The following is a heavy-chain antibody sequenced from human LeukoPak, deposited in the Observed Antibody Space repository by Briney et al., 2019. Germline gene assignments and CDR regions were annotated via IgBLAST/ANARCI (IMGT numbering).Heavy chain of an antibody. J-gene: IGHJ4*02. Sequence: GGSLRLSCAASGFTFSSYSMTWVRQAPGKGLEWVSSISSSSSYIYYADSVKGRFTIYRDNAKNSLYLQMNSLRAEDTAVYYCASLADGSGSYKDYWGQGTLVTVSS. CDR2: ISSSSSYI. V-gene: IGHV3-21*01. D-gene: IGHD3-10*01. CDR3: ASLADGSGSYKDY. CDR1: GFTFSSYS.